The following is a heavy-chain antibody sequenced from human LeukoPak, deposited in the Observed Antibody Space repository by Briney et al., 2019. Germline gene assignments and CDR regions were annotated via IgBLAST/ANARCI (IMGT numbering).Heavy chain of an antibody. V-gene: IGHV3-48*02. D-gene: IGHD6-6*01. CDR1: GFTFSSYW. CDR3: ARGGAARPDY. Sequence: PGGSLRLSCAASGFTFSSYWMNWVRQASGRGLEWVSYISSSSSTTSYAESVKGRFTISRDNAKNSLYLQINSLRDEDTAVYYCARGGAARPDYWGQGTLVTVSS. CDR2: ISSSSSTT. J-gene: IGHJ4*02.